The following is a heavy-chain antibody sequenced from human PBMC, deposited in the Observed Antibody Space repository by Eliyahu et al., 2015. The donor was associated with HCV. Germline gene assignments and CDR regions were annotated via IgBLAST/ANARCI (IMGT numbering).Heavy chain of an antibody. J-gene: IGHJ4*02. V-gene: IGHV4-34*01. CDR1: GSSLTGYF. CDR2: VDHNGGT. Sequence: QVQLQEWGAGLLKPSETLSLTCDVYGSSLTGYFWSWIRQPPGKGLEWIGEVDHNGGTNYNPSLKSRVIISIHMSERQFSLRLTSVTAADTAVYFCARGYRRHDYWGQGTLVAVSS. CDR3: ARGYRRHDY. D-gene: IGHD1-14*01.